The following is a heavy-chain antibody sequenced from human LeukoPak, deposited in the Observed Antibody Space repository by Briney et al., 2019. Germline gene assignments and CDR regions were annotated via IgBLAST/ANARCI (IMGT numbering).Heavy chain of an antibody. V-gene: IGHV3-33*01. D-gene: IGHD3-9*01. CDR3: ARGSPYYDILTGYTFDY. CDR1: GFAFSSYG. CDR2: IWYDGSNK. Sequence: GRSLRLSCAASGFAFSSYGMHWVRQAPGKGLEWVAVIWYDGSNKYYADSVKGRFTISRDNSKNTLYLQMNSLRAEDTAVYYCARGSPYYDILTGYTFDYWGQGTLATVSS. J-gene: IGHJ4*02.